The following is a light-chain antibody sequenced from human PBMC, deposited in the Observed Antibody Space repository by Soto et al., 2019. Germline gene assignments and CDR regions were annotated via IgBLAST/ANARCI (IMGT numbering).Light chain of an antibody. CDR2: GTS. CDR3: QQYNKWPYT. V-gene: IGKV3-15*01. Sequence: EIVMTQSPVALSVSPGESAALSCRASQSVGRNFAWYQQRPGQAPRVLIYGTSTRDTGVPATFSGSGSGTDFTLTISSLQSEDFAVYYCQQYNKWPYTFGQGTRLEIK. CDR1: QSVGRN. J-gene: IGKJ2*01.